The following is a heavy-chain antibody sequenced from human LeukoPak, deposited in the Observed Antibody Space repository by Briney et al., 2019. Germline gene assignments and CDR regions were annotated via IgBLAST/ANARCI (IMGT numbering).Heavy chain of an antibody. CDR3: ARADILTGYVDY. D-gene: IGHD3-9*01. V-gene: IGHV4-30-2*01. J-gene: IGHJ4*02. CDR1: GGSISSGGYS. CDR2: IYHSGST. Sequence: NPSPTLSLTCAVSGGSISSGGYSWSWIRQPPGKGLEWIGYIYHSGSTYYNPSLKSRVTISVDRSKNQFSLKLSSVTAADTAVYYCARADILTGYVDYWGQGTLVTVYS.